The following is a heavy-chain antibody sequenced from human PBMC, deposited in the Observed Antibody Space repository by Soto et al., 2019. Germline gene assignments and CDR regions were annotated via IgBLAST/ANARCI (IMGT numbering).Heavy chain of an antibody. D-gene: IGHD2-8*01. CDR1: GGTFSSYA. CDR2: IIPIFGTA. CDR3: ARGRGYCTNGVCLQDAFDI. J-gene: IGHJ3*02. Sequence: GASVKVSCKASGGTFSSYAISWVRQAPGQGLEWMGGIIPIFGTANYAQKFQGRVTITADESTSTAYMELSSLRSEDTAVYYCARGRGYCTNGVCLQDAFDIWGQGTMVTVSS. V-gene: IGHV1-69*13.